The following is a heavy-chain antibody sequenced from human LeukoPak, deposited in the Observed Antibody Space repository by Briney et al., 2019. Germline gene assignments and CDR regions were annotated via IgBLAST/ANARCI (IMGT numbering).Heavy chain of an antibody. CDR1: GGSISSGGYY. V-gene: IGHV4-31*03. CDR3: ASAAMGYCSSTSCYTQFDY. D-gene: IGHD2-2*02. Sequence: SETLSLTCTVSGGSISSGGYYWSWIRQHPGKGLEWIGYIYYSGSTYYNPSLKSRVTISADTSKNQFSLKLSSVTAADTAVYYCASAAMGYCSSTSCYTQFDYWGQGTLVTVSS. J-gene: IGHJ4*02. CDR2: IYYSGST.